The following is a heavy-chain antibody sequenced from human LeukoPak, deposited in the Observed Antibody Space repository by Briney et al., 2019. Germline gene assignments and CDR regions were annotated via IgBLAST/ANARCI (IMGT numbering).Heavy chain of an antibody. J-gene: IGHJ4*02. D-gene: IGHD6-19*01. Sequence: PGGSLRLSCAASGFTFSSYGMHWVRQAPGKGLEWVAVISYDGSNKYYADSVKGRFTISRDNSKNTLYLQMNSLRAEDTAVYYCAKAFEQWLEYYVDYWGQGTLVTVSS. CDR3: AKAFEQWLEYYVDY. V-gene: IGHV3-30*18. CDR2: ISYDGSNK. CDR1: GFTFSSYG.